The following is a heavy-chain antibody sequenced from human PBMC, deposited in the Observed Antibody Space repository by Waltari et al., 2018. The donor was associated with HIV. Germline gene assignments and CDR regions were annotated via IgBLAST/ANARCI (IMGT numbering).Heavy chain of an antibody. J-gene: IGHJ4*02. D-gene: IGHD6-6*01. V-gene: IGHV4-59*01. Sequence: HVHIQAPAPGLVKPSETLSLNCTVSGGSIRSYSWNWIWPPPGKGLEWIGYIYYSGRTNYNPSLQSRITISVDTSKSQFALKLSSVTAADTAVYYCARVPGVSSIAARRFDYWGQGSLVTVSS. CDR2: IYYSGRT. CDR3: ARVPGVSSIAARRFDY. CDR1: GGSIRSYS.